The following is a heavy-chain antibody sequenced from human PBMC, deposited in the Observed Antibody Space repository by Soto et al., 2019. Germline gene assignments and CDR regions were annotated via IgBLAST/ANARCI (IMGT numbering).Heavy chain of an antibody. CDR2: ISGSGGST. D-gene: IGHD3-10*01. V-gene: IGHV3-23*01. J-gene: IGHJ5*02. CDR1: GFTFSSYA. CDR3: AKAPVSRGGGRNWFDP. Sequence: GGSLRLSCAASGFTFSSYAMSWVRQAPGKGLEWVSAISGSGGSTYYADSVKGRFTISRDNSKNTLYLQMNSLRAEDTAVYYCAKAPVSRGGGRNWFDPWGQGTLVTV.